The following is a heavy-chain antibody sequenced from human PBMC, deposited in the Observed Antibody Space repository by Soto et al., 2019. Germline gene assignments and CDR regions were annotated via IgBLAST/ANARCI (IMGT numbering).Heavy chain of an antibody. CDR3: ARDPTYSSSGWFDP. V-gene: IGHV3-11*01. Sequence: QVQLVESGGGLVKPGGSLRLSCAASGFTFSDYYMNWIRQAPGKGLEWVSYISSSGSIIYYADSVKGRFIISRDNAKNSLYLQMNSLRAEDTAVYYCARDPTYSSSGWFDPCGQGTLVTVSS. CDR1: GFTFSDYY. D-gene: IGHD6-6*01. J-gene: IGHJ5*02. CDR2: ISSSGSII.